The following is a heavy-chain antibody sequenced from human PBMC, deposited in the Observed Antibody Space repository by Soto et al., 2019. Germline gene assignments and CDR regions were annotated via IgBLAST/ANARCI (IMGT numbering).Heavy chain of an antibody. CDR1: GDSVSSNSGG. J-gene: IGHJ4*02. V-gene: IGHV6-1*01. CDR3: ARHVNLPLAGTGFDS. D-gene: IGHD6-19*01. Sequence: SQTLSLTCAISGDSVSSNSGGWNWIRQSPSRGLEWLGRTYYRSKWYNDYAVSVKSRITINPDTSKNQFSLQLNSVTPEDTAVYYCARHVNLPLAGTGFDSWGRGTLVTVSS. CDR2: TYYRSKWYN.